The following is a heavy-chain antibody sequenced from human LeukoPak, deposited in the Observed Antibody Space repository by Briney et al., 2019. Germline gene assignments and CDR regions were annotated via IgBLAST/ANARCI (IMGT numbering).Heavy chain of an antibody. D-gene: IGHD6-19*01. V-gene: IGHV3-15*04. CDR1: GFIFSVPW. J-gene: IGHJ4*02. CDR2: IERKVDGEKT. CDR3: TRDGFCRGWSFDD. Sequence: GGSVRLFCAASGFIFSVPWMNWVRQAPGKGREWVGFIERKVDGEKTDYGAAVKARFTISSYDSKNTLNLQMSSLRTEDTAVYYCTRDGFCRGWSFDDWGQGTMVTASS.